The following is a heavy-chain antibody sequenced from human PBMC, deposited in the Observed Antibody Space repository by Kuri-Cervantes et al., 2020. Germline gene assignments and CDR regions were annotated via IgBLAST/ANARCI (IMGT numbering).Heavy chain of an antibody. Sequence: SETLSLTCTVSGGSISSGGYYWSWIRQHPGKGLEWIGYIYYSGSTHYNPSLKSRVTISVDTSKNQFSLKLSSVTAADTAVYYCARLVDSSRGPCFDYWGQGTLVTVSS. CDR1: GGSISSGGYY. J-gene: IGHJ4*02. D-gene: IGHD3-22*01. V-gene: IGHV4-31*03. CDR3: ARLVDSSRGPCFDY. CDR2: IYYSGST.